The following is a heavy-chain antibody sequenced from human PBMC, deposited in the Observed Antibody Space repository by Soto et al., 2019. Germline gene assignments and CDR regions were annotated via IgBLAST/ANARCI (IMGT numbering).Heavy chain of an antibody. V-gene: IGHV3-30*18. D-gene: IGHD2-15*01. CDR1: GFTFSSYG. Sequence: QVQLVESGGGVVQPGRSLRLSCAASGFTFSSYGMHWVRQAPGKGLEWVAVISYDGSNKYYADSVKGRFTISRDNSENTMFLQINSLRADDTAVYYCAKDLYCSYGPCYLLSPIWYYFYGMDVWGQGTTVTVSS. CDR2: ISYDGSNK. CDR3: AKDLYCSYGPCYLLSPIWYYFYGMDV. J-gene: IGHJ6*02.